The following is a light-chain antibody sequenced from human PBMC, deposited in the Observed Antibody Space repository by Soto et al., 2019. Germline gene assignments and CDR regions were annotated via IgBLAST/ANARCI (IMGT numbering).Light chain of an antibody. CDR1: QSVSSY. CDR3: QQYNNWPWT. J-gene: IGKJ1*01. CDR2: EAS. V-gene: IGKV3-11*01. Sequence: EVVLTQSPVTLSLSPGERSTLSFRASQSVSSYLAWYQQKPGQAPRLVIYEASKRATGIPARFSGSGSGAEFTLTINSLQSEDFAVYYCQQYNNWPWTFGQGTKVDI.